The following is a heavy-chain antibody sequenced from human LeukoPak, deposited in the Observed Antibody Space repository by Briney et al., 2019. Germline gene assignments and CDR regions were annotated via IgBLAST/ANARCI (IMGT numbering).Heavy chain of an antibody. CDR3: AKDSQLWVLEPYYFDY. D-gene: IGHD5-18*01. J-gene: IGHJ4*02. Sequence: GGSLRLSCAASGFTFSSYGMHWVRQAPGKRLEWVSFIRNDGTNKYYVDSVKGRFTISRDDSKNTLYLQMNSLRAEDTAVYYCAKDSQLWVLEPYYFDYWGQGTLVTISS. CDR1: GFTFSSYG. CDR2: IRNDGTNK. V-gene: IGHV3-30*02.